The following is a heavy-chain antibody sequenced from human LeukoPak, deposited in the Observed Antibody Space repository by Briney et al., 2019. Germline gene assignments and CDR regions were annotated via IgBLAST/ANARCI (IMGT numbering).Heavy chain of an antibody. CDR3: ARDMPSADYPFDY. J-gene: IGHJ4*02. CDR2: ITYSTSYI. CDR1: GFTFSSYS. Sequence: GGSLRLSCAASGFTFSSYSMNWVRQAPGKGLEWVSSITYSTSYIYYADSVKGRFTISRDNAKNSLYLQMNSLRAEDTAVYYCARDMPSADYPFDYWGQGTLVTVSS. V-gene: IGHV3-21*01. D-gene: IGHD4-11*01.